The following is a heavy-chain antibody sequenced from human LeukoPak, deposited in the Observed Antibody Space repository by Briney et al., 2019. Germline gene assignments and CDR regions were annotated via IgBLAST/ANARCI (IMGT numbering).Heavy chain of an antibody. V-gene: IGHV3-23*01. J-gene: IGHJ4*02. CDR1: GFAFGSEA. D-gene: IGHD4-17*01. Sequence: GGSLRLSCAVSGFAFGSEAMSWVRQSPARGLEWVASISPGGGTTYYADYVKGRFIISRDNSNNTLFVQMNSLRAEDTAVYYCAKATSYTVTTHLDYWGQGTLVTVSS. CDR2: ISPGGGTT. CDR3: AKATSYTVTTHLDY.